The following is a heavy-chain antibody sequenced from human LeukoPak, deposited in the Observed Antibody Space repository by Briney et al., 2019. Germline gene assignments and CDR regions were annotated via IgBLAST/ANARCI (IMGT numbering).Heavy chain of an antibody. CDR1: GFTFSSYG. CDR3: AKDVVWGSYRYSDY. Sequence: GGSLRLSCAASGFTFSSYGMSWVRQAPGKGLEWVSAISGSAVSTYYADSVKGRFTISRDNSKNTLYLQMNSLRAEDTAVYYCAKDVVWGSYRYSDYWGQGTLVTVSS. D-gene: IGHD3-16*02. CDR2: ISGSAVST. V-gene: IGHV3-23*01. J-gene: IGHJ4*02.